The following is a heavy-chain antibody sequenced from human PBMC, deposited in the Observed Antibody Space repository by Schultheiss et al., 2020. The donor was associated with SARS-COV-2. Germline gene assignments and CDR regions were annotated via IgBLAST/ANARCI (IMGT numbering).Heavy chain of an antibody. J-gene: IGHJ4*02. CDR3: ARRGYYGDRFDY. D-gene: IGHD4-17*01. Sequence: SETLSLTCTVSGGSISSSSSYWGWIRQPPGKGLEWIGSIYYSGSTYYNPSLKSRVTISVDRSKNQFSLKLSSVTAADTAVYYCARRGYYGDRFDYWGQGTLGTGSS. V-gene: IGHV4-39*01. CDR2: IYYSGST. CDR1: GGSISSSSSY.